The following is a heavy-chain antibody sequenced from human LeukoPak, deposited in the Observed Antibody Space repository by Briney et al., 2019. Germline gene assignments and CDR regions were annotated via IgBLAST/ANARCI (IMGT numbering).Heavy chain of an antibody. CDR1: GYTFTGYY. Sequence: ASVKVSCKASGYTFTGYYMHWVRLAPGQGLEWMGRINPNSGGTNYAQKFQGRVTMTRDTSISTAYMELSRLRSDDTAVYYCARVLVRGVIHLGYWGQGTLVTVSS. CDR2: INPNSGGT. V-gene: IGHV1-2*06. J-gene: IGHJ4*02. D-gene: IGHD3-10*01. CDR3: ARVLVRGVIHLGY.